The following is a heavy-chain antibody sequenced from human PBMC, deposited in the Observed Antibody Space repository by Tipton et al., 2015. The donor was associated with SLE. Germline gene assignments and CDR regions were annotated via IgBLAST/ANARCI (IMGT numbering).Heavy chain of an antibody. V-gene: IGHV4-31*03. CDR3: ASHGWPYYFDY. D-gene: IGHD2-15*01. CDR1: GGSISSGGYY. J-gene: IGHJ4*02. CDR2: INHSGST. Sequence: TLSLTCTVSGGSISSGGYYWSWIRQHPGKGLEWIGEINHSGSTNYNPSLKSRVTISVDTSKNQFSLKLSSVTAADTAVYYCASHGWPYYFDYWGQGTLVTVSS.